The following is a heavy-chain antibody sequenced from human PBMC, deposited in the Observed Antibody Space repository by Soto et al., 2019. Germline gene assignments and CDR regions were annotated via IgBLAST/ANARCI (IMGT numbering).Heavy chain of an antibody. J-gene: IGHJ5*02. Sequence: SETLSLTRTVSGASIRSTDYYWSWIRQAPGKGLEWIGYVYYTGSTYYNPSLMSRLTISVDTSKNQFSLKLTSVTAAETAVYYXVRTAREGAVAPHWFDRWGQGTQVTVSS. D-gene: IGHD2-21*02. CDR3: VRTAREGAVAPHWFDR. CDR2: VYYTGST. V-gene: IGHV4-30-4*01. CDR1: GASIRSTDYY.